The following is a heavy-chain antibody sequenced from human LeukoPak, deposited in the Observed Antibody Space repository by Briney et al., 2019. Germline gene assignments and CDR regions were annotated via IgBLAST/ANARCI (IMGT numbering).Heavy chain of an antibody. CDR2: IYTGGST. Sequence: GGSLRLSCAASGFTVTSNHMSWVRQAPGKGLEWVSGIYTGGSTSYADSVKGQFTISRDASKNTLYLQMNSLRAEDTAVYYCARWSSNYGYAFDIWGQGTVVTVS. V-gene: IGHV3-53*01. CDR3: ARWSSNYGYAFDI. D-gene: IGHD3-16*01. CDR1: GFTVTSNH. J-gene: IGHJ3*02.